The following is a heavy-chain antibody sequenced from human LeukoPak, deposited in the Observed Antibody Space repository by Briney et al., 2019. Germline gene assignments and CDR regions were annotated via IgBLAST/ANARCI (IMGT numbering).Heavy chain of an antibody. Sequence: PSQTLSLTCAASGGSISSGGYSWSWIRQPPGKGLEWIGYIYHSGSTYYNPSLKSRVTISVDRSKNQFSLKLSSVTAADTAVYYCARVGFRGVPTFDYWGQGTLVTVSS. CDR2: IYHSGST. V-gene: IGHV4-30-2*01. CDR3: ARVGFRGVPTFDY. CDR1: GGSISSGGYS. D-gene: IGHD3-10*01. J-gene: IGHJ4*02.